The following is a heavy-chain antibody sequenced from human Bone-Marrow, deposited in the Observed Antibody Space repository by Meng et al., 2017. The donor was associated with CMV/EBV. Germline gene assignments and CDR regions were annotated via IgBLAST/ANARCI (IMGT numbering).Heavy chain of an antibody. CDR1: GGSIRNNNG. V-gene: IGHV4-4*02. D-gene: IGHD1-26*01. CDR2: IYHSGTT. Sequence: LTCDVYGGSIRNNNGWTRVRQHTGKGLEWIGEIYHSGTTNYNPAIKSRVSISVDKSKNQFSLRLTSVTAADTAVYYCARDIGNYFDSWGQGALVTVSS. J-gene: IGHJ4*02. CDR3: ARDIGNYFDS.